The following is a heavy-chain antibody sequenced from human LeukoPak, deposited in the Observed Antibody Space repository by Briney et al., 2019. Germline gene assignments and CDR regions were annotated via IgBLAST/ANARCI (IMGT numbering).Heavy chain of an antibody. J-gene: IGHJ4*02. CDR1: GGSISRHY. CDR3: ARTKVMITFGGVIVDLLDY. Sequence: SETLSLTCTVSGGSISRHYWSWIRQPPGKGLDWIGYIYYSGSTNYNPSLKSRVTISVDTSKNQFSLKLSSVTAADTAVYYCARTKVMITFGGVIVDLLDYWGQGTLVTVSS. CDR2: IYYSGST. D-gene: IGHD3-16*02. V-gene: IGHV4-59*11.